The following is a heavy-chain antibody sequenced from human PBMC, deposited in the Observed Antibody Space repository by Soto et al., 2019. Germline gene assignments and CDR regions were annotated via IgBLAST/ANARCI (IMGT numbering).Heavy chain of an antibody. CDR3: VRDGSGNLYLNWFEP. Sequence: GWSLRIACTDSGFNFSRYSMNWVRQAPGKGLERISYISSHISTQHYADSVKGRLTISRDNAGNSLYLKMNSLRDEDTALYYCVRDGSGNLYLNWFEPWGQGT. D-gene: IGHD6-19*01. CDR2: ISSHISTQ. V-gene: IGHV3-48*02. CDR1: GFNFSRYS. J-gene: IGHJ5*02.